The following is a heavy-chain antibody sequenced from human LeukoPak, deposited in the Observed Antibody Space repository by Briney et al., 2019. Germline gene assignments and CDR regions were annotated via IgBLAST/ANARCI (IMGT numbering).Heavy chain of an antibody. Sequence: GGSLRLSCAASGFTFSSYWMSWVRQAPGKGLEWVANIKQDGSEKYYVDSVKGRFTISRDNSKNTLYLQMNSLRAEDTAVYYCAKDRGYGDYPPHYYMDVWGKGTTVTISS. V-gene: IGHV3-7*03. CDR1: GFTFSSYW. CDR2: IKQDGSEK. CDR3: AKDRGYGDYPPHYYMDV. J-gene: IGHJ6*03. D-gene: IGHD4-17*01.